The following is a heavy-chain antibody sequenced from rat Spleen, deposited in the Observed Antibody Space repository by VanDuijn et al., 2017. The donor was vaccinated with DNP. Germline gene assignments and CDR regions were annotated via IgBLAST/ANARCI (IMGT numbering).Heavy chain of an antibody. J-gene: IGHJ3*01. CDR3: ARESAY. Sequence: EVKLVESGGGLVQPGRSLKLSCVASGFTFSNYDMAWVRQAPTKGLEWVASISTRGGDTYYGDSVKGRFTVSRDNAKSTLYLQMDSLRSEDTATYYCARESAYWGQGTLVTVSS. CDR2: ISTRGGDT. V-gene: IGHV5-25*01. CDR1: GFTFSNYD.